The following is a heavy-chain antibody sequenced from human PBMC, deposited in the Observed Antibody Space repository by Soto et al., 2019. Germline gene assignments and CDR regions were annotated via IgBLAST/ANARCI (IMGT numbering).Heavy chain of an antibody. CDR2: IYPGDSDT. V-gene: IGHV5-51*01. CDR1: GYSFTSYW. D-gene: IGHD1-26*01. CDR3: ARLEGATPYYYYGMDV. Sequence: LGESLKISCKGSGYSFTSYWIGWVRQMPGKGLEWMGIIYPGDSDTRYSPSFQGQVTISADKSISTAYLQWSSLKASDTAMYYCARLEGATPYYYYGMDVWGQGTTVTVSS. J-gene: IGHJ6*02.